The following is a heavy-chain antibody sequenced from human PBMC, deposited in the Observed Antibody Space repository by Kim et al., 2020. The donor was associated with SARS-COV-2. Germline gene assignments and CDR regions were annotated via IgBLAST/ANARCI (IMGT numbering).Heavy chain of an antibody. CDR3: ARGQSSGYYEDC. CDR1: GGSISSGDYY. CDR2: IYYSGST. J-gene: IGHJ4*02. Sequence: SETLSLTCTVSGGSISSGDYYWSWIRQPPGKGLEWIGYIYYSGSTYYNPSLKSRVTISVDTSKNQFSLKLSSVTAADTAVYYCARGQSSGYYEDCWGQGTLVTVSS. D-gene: IGHD3-22*01. V-gene: IGHV4-30-4*01.